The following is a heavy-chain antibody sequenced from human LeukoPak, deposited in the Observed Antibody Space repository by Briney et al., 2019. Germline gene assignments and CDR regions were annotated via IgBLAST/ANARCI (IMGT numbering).Heavy chain of an antibody. Sequence: GGSLRLSCAASGFTFSSYAMSGVRQAPGKGLEWVSAISGSGGSTYYADSVTGRFTISRDNSKNTLYLQMNSLRAEDTAVYYCAKEATGWYEQNWFDPWGQGTLVTVSS. CDR2: ISGSGGST. CDR1: GFTFSSYA. V-gene: IGHV3-23*01. J-gene: IGHJ5*02. D-gene: IGHD6-19*01. CDR3: AKEATGWYEQNWFDP.